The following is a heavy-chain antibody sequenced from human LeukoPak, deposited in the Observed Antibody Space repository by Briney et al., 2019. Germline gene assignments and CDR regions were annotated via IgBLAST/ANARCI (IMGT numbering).Heavy chain of an antibody. CDR1: GDSVSSNSAA. CDR2: TYYRSKWYN. CDR3: ARAPVYCGGDCYREFDY. V-gene: IGHV6-1*01. D-gene: IGHD2-21*02. J-gene: IGHJ4*02. Sequence: SQTLSLTCAIYGDSVSSNSAAWNWIRQSPSRGLEWLGRTYYRSKWYNDYAVSVKSRITINPDTSKNQFSLQLNSVTPEDTAVYYCARAPVYCGGDCYREFDYWGQGTLVTVSS.